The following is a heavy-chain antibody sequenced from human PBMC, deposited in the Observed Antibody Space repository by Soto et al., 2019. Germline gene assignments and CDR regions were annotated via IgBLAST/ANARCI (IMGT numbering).Heavy chain of an antibody. J-gene: IGHJ6*02. V-gene: IGHV1-18*01. Sequence: GASVKLSCKASGYTFTSYGISWVRQAPGQGLEWMGWISAYNGNTNYAQKLQGRVTMTTDTSTSTAYMELSSLRSDDTAVYYCARGRNYEANYYYYGMDVWGQGTTVTVSS. D-gene: IGHD1-7*01. CDR1: GYTFTSYG. CDR3: ARGRNYEANYYYYGMDV. CDR2: ISAYNGNT.